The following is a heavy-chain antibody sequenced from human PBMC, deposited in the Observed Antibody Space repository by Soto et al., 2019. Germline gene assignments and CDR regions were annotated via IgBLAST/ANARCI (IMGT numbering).Heavy chain of an antibody. V-gene: IGHV4-39*01. Sequence: SVPRSDNCGVAEVCIRGSNWRRWINQPPGKGLEWIGSIFYSGSTYYNPSLKSRVTISVDTSKNQFSLKLSSVTAADTAVYYCARQEDNWNYHMAYWGQGTLVTVSS. CDR2: IFYSGST. CDR1: EVCIRGSNW. J-gene: IGHJ4*02. CDR3: ARQEDNWNYHMAY. D-gene: IGHD1-7*01.